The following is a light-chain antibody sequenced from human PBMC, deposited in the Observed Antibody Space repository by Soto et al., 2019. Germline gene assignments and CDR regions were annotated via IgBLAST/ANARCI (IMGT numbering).Light chain of an antibody. J-gene: IGKJ1*01. V-gene: IGKV3-15*01. CDR2: GAS. CDR1: QSVSSN. Sequence: EIVMTQSPATLSVSPGERATLSCRASQSVSSNLAWYQQKPGQAPRLLIYGASTRATGTPARFSGSGSGTEYTLTISSLQSEDFAVYYCQQYNNSPQTFGQGTKVEIK. CDR3: QQYNNSPQT.